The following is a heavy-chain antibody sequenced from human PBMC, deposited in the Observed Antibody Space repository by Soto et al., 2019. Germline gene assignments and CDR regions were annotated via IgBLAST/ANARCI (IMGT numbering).Heavy chain of an antibody. V-gene: IGHV4-59*08. CDR3: ARDRGNGYSSCWYLFHSDALDI. Sequence: SETLSITCTVSGSAVNRSYWSWLRQAPGKGLEWIGHVYYSGSTKYNPSLKSRVTISVDTSKNQFSLKLSSVTAADTAVYYCARDRGNGYSSCWYLFHSDALDIWGQGTMVTVSS. CDR2: VYYSGST. CDR1: GSAVNRSY. J-gene: IGHJ3*02. D-gene: IGHD6-19*01.